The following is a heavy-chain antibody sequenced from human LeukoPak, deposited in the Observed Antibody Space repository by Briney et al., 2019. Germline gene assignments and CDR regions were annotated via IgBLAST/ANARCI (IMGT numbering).Heavy chain of an antibody. CDR1: GFTFSGYW. D-gene: IGHD3-22*01. Sequence: QPGGSLRLFCAASGFTFSGYWMHWVRQVPGKGLAWVSRINNDGSTTNYADSVKGRFTISRDNAENTLYLQMDSLRAEDTAIYYCARGHETYYYDSSGYFWGQGTLVTVSS. J-gene: IGHJ4*02. V-gene: IGHV3-74*01. CDR2: INNDGSTT. CDR3: ARGHETYYYDSSGYF.